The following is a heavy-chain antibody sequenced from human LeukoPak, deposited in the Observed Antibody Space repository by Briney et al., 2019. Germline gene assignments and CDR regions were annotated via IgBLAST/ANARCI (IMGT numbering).Heavy chain of an antibody. CDR1: GFTFSSYA. V-gene: IGHV3-23*01. J-gene: IGHJ6*03. Sequence: GGSLRLSCAASGFTFSSYAMSWVRQAPGKGLEWDSRIIDSGDITYYANSVKGLITISRDNSKNTLYLQINSLRAEDTAVYYCSKLGGQEVYNYYVGVWGKGTTVAVSS. CDR2: IIDSGDIT. D-gene: IGHD3-16*01. CDR3: SKLGGQEVYNYYVGV.